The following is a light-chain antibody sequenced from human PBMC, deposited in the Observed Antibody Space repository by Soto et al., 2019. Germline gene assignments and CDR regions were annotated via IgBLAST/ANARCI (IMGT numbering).Light chain of an antibody. CDR1: QSVSSSY. J-gene: IGKJ1*01. Sequence: IGLTQSPGTLSLYPGERATLSCRASQSVSSSYLAWYQQKPGQAPRLLIYGASSRATGIPDRFSGSGSGTDFTLTISRLEPEDFAVYYCQQYGSSGTFGQGTKADIK. CDR2: GAS. V-gene: IGKV3-20*01. CDR3: QQYGSSGT.